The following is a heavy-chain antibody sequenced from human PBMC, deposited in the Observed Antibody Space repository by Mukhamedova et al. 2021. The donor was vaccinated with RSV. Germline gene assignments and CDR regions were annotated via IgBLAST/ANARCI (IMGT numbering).Heavy chain of an antibody. V-gene: IGHV1-46*01. Sequence: GAGTIYAQKFQGRVSITRDTSTSTVYMELSSLRSEATAVSYCARAKLHILATNRVSDYWGQGTLVTVSS. D-gene: IGHD3-3*02. CDR2: GAGT. CDR3: ARAKLHILATNRVSDY. J-gene: IGHJ4*02.